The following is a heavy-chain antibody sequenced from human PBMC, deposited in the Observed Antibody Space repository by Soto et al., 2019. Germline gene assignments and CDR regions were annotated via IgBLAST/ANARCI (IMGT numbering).Heavy chain of an antibody. V-gene: IGHV3-23*01. CDR2: ISGSGGST. CDR1: GLPHSSFA. Sequence: GGSLRLSCTASGLPHSSFAMMWVRQAPGKGLEWVSAISGSGGSTYYADFVKGRFTISRDNSKNTLYLQMNSLRAEDTAVYYCSKGQATDYWGQGTLVTVSS. CDR3: SKGQATDY. J-gene: IGHJ4*02.